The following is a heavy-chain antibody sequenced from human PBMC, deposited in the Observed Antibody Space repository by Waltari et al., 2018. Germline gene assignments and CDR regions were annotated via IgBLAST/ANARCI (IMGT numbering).Heavy chain of an antibody. CDR2: ISYDGSKK. J-gene: IGHJ4*02. CDR1: GFTFSSYG. CDR3: VKALDPIVVVVAAADY. Sequence: QVQLVESGGGVVQPGRSLRLSCAASGFTFSSYGMHWVRQAPGKWLEWVAVISYDGSKKYYADSEKGRFTSSRDNSKNTLYLQMNSMRAEDTAVYYCVKALDPIVVVVAAADYWGQGTLVTVSS. V-gene: IGHV3-30*18. D-gene: IGHD2-15*01.